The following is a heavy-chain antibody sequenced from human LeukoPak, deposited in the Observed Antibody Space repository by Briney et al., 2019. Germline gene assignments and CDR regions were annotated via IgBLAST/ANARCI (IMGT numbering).Heavy chain of an antibody. CDR3: ARQGQQLEEYYYYYYGMDV. D-gene: IGHD6-13*01. Sequence: GESLKISCKSSGYSFNSYWICWVRQMPGKGLEWMGIIYPGDSDTRYSPSFQGQVTISADKSISTAYLQWSSLKASDTAMYYCARQGQQLEEYYYYYYGMDVWGQGTTVTVSS. CDR2: IYPGDSDT. V-gene: IGHV5-51*01. J-gene: IGHJ6*02. CDR1: GYSFNSYW.